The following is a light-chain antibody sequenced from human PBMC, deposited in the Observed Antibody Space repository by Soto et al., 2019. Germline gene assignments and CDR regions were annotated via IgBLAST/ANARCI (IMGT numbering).Light chain of an antibody. CDR3: SSYTSSSTLV. J-gene: IGLJ1*01. Sequence: QSVLTQPASVSGSPGQSITISCPGTSSDVGGYNFVSWYQHHPGKAPKLMIYEVSNRPSGVSNRFSGSKSGNTASLTISGLQAEDEADYYCSSYTSSSTLVFGTGTKVTVL. CDR1: SSDVGGYNF. V-gene: IGLV2-14*01. CDR2: EVS.